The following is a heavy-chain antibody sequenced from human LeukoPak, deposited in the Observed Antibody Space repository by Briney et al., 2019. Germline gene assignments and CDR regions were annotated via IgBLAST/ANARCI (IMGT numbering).Heavy chain of an antibody. Sequence: ASVKVSCKASGGTFSSYDINWVRQATGQGLEWMGWMNPNSGNTGYAQKFQGRVTMTRNTSISTAYMELSSLRSEDTAVYYCARGSATHYDFWSGYNDYWGQGALVTVSS. D-gene: IGHD3-3*01. V-gene: IGHV1-8*02. CDR2: MNPNSGNT. J-gene: IGHJ4*02. CDR1: GGTFSSYD. CDR3: ARGSATHYDFWSGYNDY.